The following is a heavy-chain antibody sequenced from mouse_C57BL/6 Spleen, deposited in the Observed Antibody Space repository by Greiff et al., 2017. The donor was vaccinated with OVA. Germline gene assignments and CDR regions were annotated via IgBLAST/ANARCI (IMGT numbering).Heavy chain of an antibody. Sequence: EVQLQQSGPELVKPGASVKMSCKASGYTFTDYNMHWVKQSHGKSLEWIGYINPNNGGTSYNQKFKGKATLTVNKSSSTAYMELRRLTSEDSAVYYCAREGGNYGYFDVWGTGTTVTVAS. J-gene: IGHJ1*03. CDR3: AREGGNYGYFDV. CDR2: INPNNGGT. D-gene: IGHD2-1*01. CDR1: GYTFTDYN. V-gene: IGHV1-22*01.